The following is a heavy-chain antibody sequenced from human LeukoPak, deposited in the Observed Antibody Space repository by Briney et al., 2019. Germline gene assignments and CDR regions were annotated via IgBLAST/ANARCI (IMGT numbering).Heavy chain of an antibody. Sequence: SQTLSLTCTVSGGSISSGSYYWSWIRQPAGKGLEWIGRIYPSGSTNYNPSLRSRVSISIDTSKNQFPLKLSSVGAADTAVYYCARASGRYGYMIDYWGQGTLVTVSS. CDR2: IYPSGST. CDR1: GGSISSGSYY. J-gene: IGHJ4*02. D-gene: IGHD5-24*01. V-gene: IGHV4-61*02. CDR3: ARASGRYGYMIDY.